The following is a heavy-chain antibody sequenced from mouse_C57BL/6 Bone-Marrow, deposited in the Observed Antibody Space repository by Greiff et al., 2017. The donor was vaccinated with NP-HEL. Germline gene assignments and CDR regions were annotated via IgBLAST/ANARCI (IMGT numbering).Heavy chain of an antibody. Sequence: QVQLQQPGAELVRPGSSVKLSCKASGYTFTSYWMHWVKQRPIQGLEWIGNIDPSDSETHYNQKFKDKATLTVDKSSSTAYMQLSSLTSEDFAGYYCARSGIYYYGSSYLYYYAMDYRGQGTSVTASS. V-gene: IGHV1-52*01. CDR1: GYTFTSYW. CDR3: ARSGIYYYGSSYLYYYAMDY. J-gene: IGHJ4*01. CDR2: IDPSDSET. D-gene: IGHD1-1*01.